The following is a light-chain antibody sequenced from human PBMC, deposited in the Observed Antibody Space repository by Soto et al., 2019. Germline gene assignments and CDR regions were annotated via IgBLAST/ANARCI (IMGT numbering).Light chain of an antibody. V-gene: IGKV1-5*03. CDR3: QQYNSYSEA. Sequence: DIQMTQSPSTLSASVGDRVTITCRASQSISDWLAWYQQTPGKAPKLLIYKASSLQSGVPSRFSGSGSGTEFTLTISSLQPDDFATFYCQQYNSYSEAFGQGTKVELK. J-gene: IGKJ1*01. CDR2: KAS. CDR1: QSISDW.